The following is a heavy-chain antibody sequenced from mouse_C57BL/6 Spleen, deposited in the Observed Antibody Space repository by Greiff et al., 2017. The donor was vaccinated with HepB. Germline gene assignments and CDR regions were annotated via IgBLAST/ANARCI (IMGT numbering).Heavy chain of an antibody. J-gene: IGHJ1*03. D-gene: IGHD1-1*01. CDR2: ISDGGSYT. Sequence: EVKLVESGGGLVKPGGSLKLSCAASGFTFSSYAMSWVRQTPEKRLEWVATISDGGSYTYYPDNVKGRFTISRDNAKNNLYLQMSHLKSEDTAMYYCAREGDFITTGPFDVWGTGTTVTVSS. V-gene: IGHV5-4*01. CDR1: GFTFSSYA. CDR3: AREGDFITTGPFDV.